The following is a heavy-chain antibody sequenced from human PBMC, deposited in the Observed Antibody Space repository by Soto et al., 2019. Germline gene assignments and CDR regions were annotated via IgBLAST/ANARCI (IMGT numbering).Heavy chain of an antibody. CDR2: ISYDGSYK. D-gene: IGHD1-26*01. CDR1: GFTFSSYG. Sequence: QVQLVESGGGVVQPGRSLRLSCITSGFTFSSYGMHWVRQAPGKGLEWVAVISYDGSYKYYGDFVKGRFTISRDTSKNPLYRQMSSLRAEDTAIYYCAKEGWEVLSVPFDPWGQGTLVTVSS. CDR3: AKEGWEVLSVPFDP. V-gene: IGHV3-30*18. J-gene: IGHJ5*02.